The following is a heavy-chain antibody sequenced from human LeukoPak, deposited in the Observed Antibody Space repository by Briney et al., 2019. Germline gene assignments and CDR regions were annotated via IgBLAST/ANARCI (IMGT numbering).Heavy chain of an antibody. V-gene: IGHV3-11*01. Sequence: GGSLRLSCAASGFTVSSNYMSWVRQAPGKGLEWVSYISSSGSTIYYADSVKGRFTISRDNAKKSLYLQMNSLRTEDTAVYYCTRDQTPYYWGQGTLVTVSS. CDR2: ISSSGSTI. CDR1: GFTVSSNY. J-gene: IGHJ4*02. CDR3: TRDQTPYY.